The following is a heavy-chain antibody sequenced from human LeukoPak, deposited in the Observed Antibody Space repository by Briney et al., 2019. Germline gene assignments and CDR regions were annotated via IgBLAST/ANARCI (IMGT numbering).Heavy chain of an antibody. CDR3: ARRLAAAGTGYFDY. Sequence: GASVKVSCKASGYTFTSYGISWVRQAPGQGLEWMGWISAYNGNTNYAQKLQGRVTMTTDTSTSTAYMELRSLRSDDTAVYYCARRLAAAGTGYFDYWGQGTLVAVSS. CDR1: GYTFTSYG. D-gene: IGHD6-13*01. J-gene: IGHJ4*02. CDR2: ISAYNGNT. V-gene: IGHV1-18*01.